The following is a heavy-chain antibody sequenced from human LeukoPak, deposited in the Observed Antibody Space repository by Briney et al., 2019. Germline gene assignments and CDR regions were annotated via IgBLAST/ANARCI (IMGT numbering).Heavy chain of an antibody. D-gene: IGHD2-2*01. CDR1: GFTVSSNY. V-gene: IGHV3-53*01. CDR2: IYSGGST. Sequence: GGSLRLSCAASGFTVSSNYMSWVRQAPGKGLEWVSVIYSGGSTYYADSVKGRFTISRDNSKNTLYLQMNSLRAEDTAVYYCAKNGWRDIVVVPAASDSYYFDYWGQGTLVTVSS. CDR3: AKNGWRDIVVVPAASDSYYFDY. J-gene: IGHJ4*02.